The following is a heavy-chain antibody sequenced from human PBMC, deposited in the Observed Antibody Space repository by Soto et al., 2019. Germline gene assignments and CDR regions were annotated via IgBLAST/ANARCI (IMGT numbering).Heavy chain of an antibody. D-gene: IGHD3-10*01. CDR1: GFTFSNAW. Sequence: GGSLRLSCAASGFTFSNAWMSWVRQAPGKGLEWVGRIKSKTDGGTTDYAAPVKGRFTISRDDSKNTLYLQMNSLKTEDTAVYYCTTALGSGSRPPLYWGQGTLVTVS. CDR2: IKSKTDGGTT. CDR3: TTALGSGSRPPLY. V-gene: IGHV3-15*01. J-gene: IGHJ4*02.